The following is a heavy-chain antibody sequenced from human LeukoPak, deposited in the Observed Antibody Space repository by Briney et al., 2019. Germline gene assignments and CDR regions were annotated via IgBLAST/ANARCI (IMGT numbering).Heavy chain of an antibody. V-gene: IGHV1-2*02. Sequence: ASVKVSCKASGYTFTGYYMHWVRQAPGQGLEWMGWINPNSGGTNYAQKFRGRVTMTRDTSVSTAYMELNRLRSDDTAVYYCARDLRVVGASSHWYFDLWGRGTLVTVSS. J-gene: IGHJ2*01. CDR3: ARDLRVVGASSHWYFDL. CDR2: INPNSGGT. CDR1: GYTFTGYY. D-gene: IGHD1-26*01.